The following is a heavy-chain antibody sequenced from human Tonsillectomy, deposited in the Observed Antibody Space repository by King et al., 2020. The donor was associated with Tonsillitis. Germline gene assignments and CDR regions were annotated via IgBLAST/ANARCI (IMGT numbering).Heavy chain of an antibody. V-gene: IGHV3-74*01. CDR2: INGDGCTT. CDR1: GFTFSSYW. Sequence: VQLVESGGGLVQPGGSLRLSCAASGFTFSSYWMHWVRQAPGKGLVWVSRINGDGCTTTYADSVKGRFTISRDNAKNTQYLQMNSLRAEDTAVYYCASSIGAFDLWGQGTMVTVSS. J-gene: IGHJ3*01. CDR3: ASSIGAFDL. D-gene: IGHD3-16*01.